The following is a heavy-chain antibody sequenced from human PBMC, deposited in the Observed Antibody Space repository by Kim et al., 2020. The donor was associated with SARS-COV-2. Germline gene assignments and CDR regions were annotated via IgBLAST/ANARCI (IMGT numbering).Heavy chain of an antibody. CDR3: ARDQAYCGGGSCSSNFCLFNL. V-gene: IGHV3-30*03. Sequence: GGSLRLSCAASGFSFSNFGILWVRQTPGKGLEWVAVISYDGRNKYYADSVKGRFTISRDNSRDTLYLQMNSLRPEDTAMYYCARDQAYCGGGSCSSNFCLFNLWSQGTTVTV. CDR1: GFSFSNFG. J-gene: IGHJ6*01. CDR2: ISYDGRNK. D-gene: IGHD2-15*01.